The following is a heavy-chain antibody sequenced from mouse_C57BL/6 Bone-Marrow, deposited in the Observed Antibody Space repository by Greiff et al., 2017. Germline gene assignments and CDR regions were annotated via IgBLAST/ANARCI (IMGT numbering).Heavy chain of an antibody. CDR2: INPGSGGP. D-gene: IGHD2-3*01. CDR3: ARRRWLLQDY. Sequence: VQLQQSGAELVRPGTSVKVSCKASGYAFTNYLLEWVKQRPGQGLEWIGVINPGSGGPNYNEKFKGKATLTAAKSSSTAYMQLSSLTSEDSAVYFCARRRWLLQDYWGQCTTLTVSS. CDR1: GYAFTNYL. J-gene: IGHJ2*01. V-gene: IGHV1-54*01.